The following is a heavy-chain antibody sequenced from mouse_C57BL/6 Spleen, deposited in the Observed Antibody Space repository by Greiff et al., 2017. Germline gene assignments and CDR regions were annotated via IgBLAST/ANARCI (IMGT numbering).Heavy chain of an antibody. V-gene: IGHV1-62-2*01. J-gene: IGHJ3*01. CDR2: FYPGSGSI. D-gene: IGHD1-1*01. Sequence: LVESGAELVKPGASVKLSCKASGYTFTEYTIHWVKQRSGQGLEWIGWFYPGSGSIKYNEKFKDKATLTADKSSSTVYMELSRLTSEDSAVYFCARHEEDYYGSSFAGFAYWGQGTLVTVSA. CDR1: GYTFTEYT. CDR3: ARHEEDYYGSSFAGFAY.